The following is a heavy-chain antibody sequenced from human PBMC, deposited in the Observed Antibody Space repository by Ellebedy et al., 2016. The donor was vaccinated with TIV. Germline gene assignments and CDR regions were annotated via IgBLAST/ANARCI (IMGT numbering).Heavy chain of an antibody. J-gene: IGHJ6*02. CDR1: GNTFTSYS. CDR3: AREGQGMDV. CDR2: ISAYNGDT. V-gene: IGHV1-18*01. Sequence: AASVKVFCKASGNTFTSYSITWVRQAPGQGLEWMGWISAYNGDTNYAQMLQGRVTMTTDTSTTTAYMELRSLRSDDTAVYYCAREGQGMDVWGQGTTVTVSS.